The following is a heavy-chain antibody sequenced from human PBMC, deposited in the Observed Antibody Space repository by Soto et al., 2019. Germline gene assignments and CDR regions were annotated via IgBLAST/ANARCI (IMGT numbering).Heavy chain of an antibody. D-gene: IGHD1-7*01. CDR1: GGTFSSYA. CDR3: ARGRITGTTVEEFDY. CDR2: IIPIFGTA. V-gene: IGHV1-69*13. J-gene: IGHJ4*02. Sequence: ASVKVSCKASGGTFSSYAISWARQAPGQGLEWMGGIIPIFGTANYAQKFQGRVTITADESTSTAYMELSSLRSEDTAVYYCARGRITGTTVEEFDYWGQGTLVTVSS.